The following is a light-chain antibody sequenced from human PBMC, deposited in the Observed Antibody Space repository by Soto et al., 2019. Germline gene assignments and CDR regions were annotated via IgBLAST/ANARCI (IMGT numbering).Light chain of an antibody. CDR2: GAS. J-gene: IGKJ4*02. CDR1: QSISDT. CDR3: QQRNNWPLT. Sequence: EIVMTQSPATLSVSPGGRATLSCRASQSISDTLAWYQQKPGHAPRLLIHGASTRAPGFPARFSGSGSGTDFTLTISSLQSEDFAVYYCQQRNNWPLTFGGGTKVEIK. V-gene: IGKV3-15*01.